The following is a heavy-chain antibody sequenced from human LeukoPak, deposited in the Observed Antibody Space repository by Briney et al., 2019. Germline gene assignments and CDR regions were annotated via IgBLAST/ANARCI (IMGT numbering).Heavy chain of an antibody. CDR3: YYASGSYP. CDR1: GFTVSSNY. J-gene: IGHJ5*02. Sequence: GGSLRLSCAASGFTVSSNYMSWVRQAPGKGLEWVSLIYTGGSTYYADSVKGRFIISRDNSKNTVYLQMNSLRVEDTSVYYCYYASGSYPWGQGTLVTVPS. D-gene: IGHD3-10*01. V-gene: IGHV3-66*01. CDR2: IYTGGST.